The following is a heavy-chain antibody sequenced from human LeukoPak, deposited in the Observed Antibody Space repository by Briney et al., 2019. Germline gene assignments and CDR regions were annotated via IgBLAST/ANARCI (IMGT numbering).Heavy chain of an antibody. CDR3: AREGTYGWYNWFDP. CDR1: RGSIGSYY. J-gene: IGHJ5*02. CDR2: MYRTGST. Sequence: SHAVAPTLTDPRGSIGSYYWSWIRQPTGKGLEWIGYMYRTGSTNYTPSLKSRVTITPDTSKNQFSLRLTSVTAADTAVYYCAREGTYGWYNWFDPWGQGTLVTVSS. D-gene: IGHD6-19*01. V-gene: IGHV4-59*01.